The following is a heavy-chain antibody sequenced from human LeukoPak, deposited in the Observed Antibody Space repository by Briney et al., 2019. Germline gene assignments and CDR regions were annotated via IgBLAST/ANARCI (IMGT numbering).Heavy chain of an antibody. CDR3: ARGRSSSWYVPFDY. D-gene: IGHD6-13*01. J-gene: IGHJ4*02. CDR1: GFTFSSPA. V-gene: IGHV3-7*01. Sequence: GGSLRLSCAASGFTFSSPAMSWVRQAPGKGLEWVANIKQDGSEKYYVDSVKGRFTISRDNAKNSLYLQMNSLRAEDTAVYYCARGRSSSWYVPFDYWGQGTLVTVSS. CDR2: IKQDGSEK.